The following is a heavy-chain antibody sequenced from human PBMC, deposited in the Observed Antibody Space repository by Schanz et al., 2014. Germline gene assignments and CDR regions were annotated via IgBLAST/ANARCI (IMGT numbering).Heavy chain of an antibody. CDR2: MNPNSGNP. D-gene: IGHD4-17*01. CDR1: GYTFTDYG. Sequence: QVQVVQSGAEVKKPGASVKVSCKASGYTFTDYGVIWVRQAPGQGLEWLGWMNPNSGNPGFAQKFRGRVTMTRNTSMSTAYMELSSLRSEDTAVYYCARGYGDSPTDFWGQGTLVTVSS. CDR3: ARGYGDSPTDF. V-gene: IGHV1-8*02. J-gene: IGHJ4*02.